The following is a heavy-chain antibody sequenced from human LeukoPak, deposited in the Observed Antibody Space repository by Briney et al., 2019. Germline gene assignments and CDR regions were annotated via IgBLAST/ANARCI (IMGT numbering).Heavy chain of an antibody. Sequence: KPGGSLRLSCAASGYTFSHYSVNWVRQAPGKGLEWVSSISSTSDYIYYADSVKGRFTISRDNTKSSLYLQMNSLRAEDTAVYYCASGNDPDSTWENYRLDAFDIWGQGTTVIVSS. V-gene: IGHV3-21*01. D-gene: IGHD3-16*02. CDR3: ASGNDPDSTWENYRLDAFDI. CDR1: GYTFSHYS. J-gene: IGHJ3*02. CDR2: ISSTSDYI.